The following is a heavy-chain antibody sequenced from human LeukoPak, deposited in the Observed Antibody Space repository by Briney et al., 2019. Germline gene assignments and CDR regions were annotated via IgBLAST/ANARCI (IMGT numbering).Heavy chain of an antibody. V-gene: IGHV3-48*03. D-gene: IGHD1-26*01. J-gene: IGHJ5*02. CDR2: ISTSGGSI. CDR1: AFTFSIYE. Sequence: GGSLRLSCAASAFTFSIYEMNWVRQTPGKGLEWLSYISTSGGSINYRDSVKGRFTISRDNARNLLFLQMNSLRVEDTAVYYCARGGSAASPNWFDPWGQGTLVTVSS. CDR3: ARGGSAASPNWFDP.